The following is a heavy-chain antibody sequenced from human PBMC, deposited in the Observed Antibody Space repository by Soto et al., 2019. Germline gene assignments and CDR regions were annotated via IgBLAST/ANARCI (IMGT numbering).Heavy chain of an antibody. CDR1: GYTFTIYG. CDR2: ISAYNGNT. J-gene: IGHJ6*02. Sequence: GASVKVSCKASGYTFTIYGISWVRQAPGQGLEWMGWISAYNGNTNYAQKLQGRVTMTTDTSTSTAYMELRSLRSDDTAVYYCARDPDYSSSPGHGMDVWGQGTTVTVSS. CDR3: ARDPDYSSSPGHGMDV. D-gene: IGHD6-6*01. V-gene: IGHV1-18*01.